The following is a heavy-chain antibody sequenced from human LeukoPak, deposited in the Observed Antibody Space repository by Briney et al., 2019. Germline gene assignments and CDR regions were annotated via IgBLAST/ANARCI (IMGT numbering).Heavy chain of an antibody. CDR3: ARSSTSGVDY. CDR2: ISSSSSYT. Sequence: PGGSLRLSCAASGFTFSNYGMNWVRQAPGKGLEWVSYISSSSSYTNYADSVKGRFTISRDNAKNSLYLQMNSLRAEDTAVYYCARSSTSGVDYWGQGTLVTVSS. J-gene: IGHJ4*02. V-gene: IGHV3-21*04. CDR1: GFTFSNYG. D-gene: IGHD2-2*01.